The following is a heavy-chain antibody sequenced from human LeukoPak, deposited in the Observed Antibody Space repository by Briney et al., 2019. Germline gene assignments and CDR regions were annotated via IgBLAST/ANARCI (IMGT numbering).Heavy chain of an antibody. Sequence: GRSLRLSCAASGFTFSSHVMHWVRQAPGKGLEWVSLISFDGSSKFYADSVKGRFTISRDNSKNTLYLQMDSLRAEDTAVYYCARDLMRFLEWVNWGQGTLVTVSS. CDR2: ISFDGSSK. CDR1: GFTFSSHV. J-gene: IGHJ4*02. D-gene: IGHD3-3*01. CDR3: ARDLMRFLEWVN. V-gene: IGHV3-30*14.